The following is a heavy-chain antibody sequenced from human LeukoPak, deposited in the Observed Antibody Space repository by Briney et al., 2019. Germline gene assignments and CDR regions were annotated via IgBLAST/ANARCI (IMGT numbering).Heavy chain of an antibody. V-gene: IGHV3-48*04. CDR1: GFTFSSYG. Sequence: AGRSLRLSCAASGFTFSSYGMHWVRQAPGKGLEWVSYISSSGSTIYYADSVKGRFAISRDNAKNSLYLQMNSLRAEDTAVYYCARLSSKWRGNYYMDVWGKGTTVTVSS. CDR3: ARLSSKWRGNYYMDV. CDR2: ISSSGSTI. J-gene: IGHJ6*03. D-gene: IGHD3-10*01.